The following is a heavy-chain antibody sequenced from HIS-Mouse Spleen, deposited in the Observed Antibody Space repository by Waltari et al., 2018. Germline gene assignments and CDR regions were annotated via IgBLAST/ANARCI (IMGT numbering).Heavy chain of an antibody. V-gene: IGHV3-53*02. Sequence: VLLVETGGVLLQPGGSLRLSSAVSGFTVRSNYMSWVRQASGKGLEWVSVIYSGGSTYYADSVKGRFTISRDNSKNTLYLQMNSRRAEDTAVYYCARHYYYGSGSYYFDYWGQGTLVTVSS. D-gene: IGHD3-10*01. J-gene: IGHJ4*02. CDR3: ARHYYYGSGSYYFDY. CDR1: GFTVRSNY. CDR2: IYSGGST.